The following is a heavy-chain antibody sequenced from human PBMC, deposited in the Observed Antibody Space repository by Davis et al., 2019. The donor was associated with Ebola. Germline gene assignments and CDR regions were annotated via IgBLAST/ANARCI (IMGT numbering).Heavy chain of an antibody. V-gene: IGHV3-66*04. CDR2: IYTGGRT. D-gene: IGHD3-10*02. Sequence: GESLKISCAASGFRVSGPYMSWVREAPGKGLEWGSVIYTGGRTYYTDSVKGRFTISRDNSKNTIYLQMNSLRAEDTAVYYCARHYVYDYYMGLDVWGQGTTVTVSS. CDR3: ARHYVYDYYMGLDV. J-gene: IGHJ6*02. CDR1: GFRVSGPY.